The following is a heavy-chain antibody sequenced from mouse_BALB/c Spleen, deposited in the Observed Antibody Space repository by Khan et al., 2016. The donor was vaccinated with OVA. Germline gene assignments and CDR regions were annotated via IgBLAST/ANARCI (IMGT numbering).Heavy chain of an antibody. D-gene: IGHD2-3*01. V-gene: IGHV14-1*02. Sequence: EVQLQESGAELVRPGALVKLSCKASGFNIKDYYIHWVKQRPEQGLEWIGWIDPENGNTIYDPKFQGKANITADTSSNTAYLHFSSLTSEDTAVYYCARAGYSPWFAYWGRGTLVTVSA. CDR2: IDPENGNT. CDR3: ARAGYSPWFAY. J-gene: IGHJ3*01. CDR1: GFNIKDYY.